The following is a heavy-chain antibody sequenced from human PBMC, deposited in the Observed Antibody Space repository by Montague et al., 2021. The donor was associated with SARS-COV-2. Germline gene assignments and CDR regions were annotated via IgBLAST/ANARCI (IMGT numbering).Heavy chain of an antibody. D-gene: IGHD6-13*01. Sequence: SETLSLTCAVSGGSISSGRCWSWVRQPPGKGLEWIGEIYHSGFTXXNPXXXSRVTLSVDTSKNQFSLKLNSSTAADTAVYYCARDLGRYGSSSSSASWGQGILVTVSS. CDR1: GGSISSGRC. CDR2: IYHSGFT. V-gene: IGHV4-4*02. CDR3: ARDLGRYGSSSSSAS. J-gene: IGHJ5*02.